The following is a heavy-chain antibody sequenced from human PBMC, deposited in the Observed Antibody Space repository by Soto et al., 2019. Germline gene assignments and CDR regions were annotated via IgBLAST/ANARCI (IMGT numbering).Heavy chain of an antibody. D-gene: IGHD6-19*01. CDR3: AREADYGDPSLAVAGTNYFDY. J-gene: IGHJ4*02. CDR1: GGTFSSYA. CDR2: IIPIFGTA. V-gene: IGHV1-69*01. Sequence: QVQLVQSGAEVKKPGSSVKVSCKASGGTFSSYAISWVRQAPGQGLEWMGGIIPIFGTANYAQKFQGRVTITADESTSTAYMELSRLRSEDTAVYYCAREADYGDPSLAVAGTNYFDYWGQGTLVTVSS.